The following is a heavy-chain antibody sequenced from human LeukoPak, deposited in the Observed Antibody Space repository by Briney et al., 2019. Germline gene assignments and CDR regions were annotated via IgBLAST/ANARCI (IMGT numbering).Heavy chain of an antibody. CDR2: IYYSGST. Sequence: SETLSLTCTVSGGSLSSYYWSRLRQPPGKGLEWIGYIYYSGSTSYNPSLKSRVTISVDTSQNQFSLKLSSVTAADTAVYYCATGGGYYYMDVWGKGTTVTVSS. CDR1: GGSLSSYY. J-gene: IGHJ6*03. V-gene: IGHV4-59*01. D-gene: IGHD5-12*01. CDR3: ATGGGYYYMDV.